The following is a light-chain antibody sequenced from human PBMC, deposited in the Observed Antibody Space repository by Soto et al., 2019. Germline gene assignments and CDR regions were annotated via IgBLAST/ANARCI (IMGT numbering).Light chain of an antibody. J-gene: IGKJ5*01. V-gene: IGKV3-11*01. CDR3: QQRADWPIT. CDR2: DAS. Sequence: EKLLRQRPATLSLSPGARSTLSCRASQSISIYLAWYQQKPGQAPRLLIYDASNRATGIPARFSGSGSGTDFTLTISSLEPDDFAVYYCQQRADWPITFGQGTRLEIK. CDR1: QSISIY.